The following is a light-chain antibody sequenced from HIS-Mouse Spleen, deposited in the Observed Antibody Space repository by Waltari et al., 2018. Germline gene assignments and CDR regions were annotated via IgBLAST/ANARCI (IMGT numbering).Light chain of an antibody. V-gene: IGLV3-10*01. J-gene: IGLJ2*01. CDR1: ALPKKY. Sequence: SYELTQPPSVSVSPGQTARTTCPGDALPKKYAYWYQQKSGQAPVLVIYEDSKRPSGIPERFSGSSSGTMATLTISGAQVEDEADYYCYSTDSSGNVVFGGGTKLTVL. CDR3: YSTDSSGNVV. CDR2: EDS.